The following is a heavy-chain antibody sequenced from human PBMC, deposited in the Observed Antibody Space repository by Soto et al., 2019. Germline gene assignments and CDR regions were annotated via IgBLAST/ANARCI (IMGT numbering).Heavy chain of an antibody. CDR1: GFTFSTYT. V-gene: IGHV3-23*01. D-gene: IGHD6-19*01. CDR2: ISVTGDNT. CDR3: VKDRSSSDWYGYFDY. J-gene: IGHJ4*02. Sequence: PGGSLRLSCAASGFTFSTYTMSWVRQAPGKGLEWVSAISVTGDNTYSADSAKGRFTISRDNSKNTLFLQMNSLRVEDTAVYYCVKDRSSSDWYGYFDYWGQGTLVTVSS.